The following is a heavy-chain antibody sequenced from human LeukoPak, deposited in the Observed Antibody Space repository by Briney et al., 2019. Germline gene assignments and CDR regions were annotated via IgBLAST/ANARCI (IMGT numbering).Heavy chain of an antibody. CDR1: GGSISSYY. Sequence: PSETLSLTGTVSGGSISSYYWSWIRQPPGKGLEWIGYIYYSGSTNYNPSLKSRVTISVDTSKNQFSLKLSSVTAADTAVYYCAMTPSAGYSNLWGQGTLVTVSS. CDR2: IYYSGST. J-gene: IGHJ4*02. CDR3: AMTPSAGYSNL. D-gene: IGHD6-13*01. V-gene: IGHV4-59*01.